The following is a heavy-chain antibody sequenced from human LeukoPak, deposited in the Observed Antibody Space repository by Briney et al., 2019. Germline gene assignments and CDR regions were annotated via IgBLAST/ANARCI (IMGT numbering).Heavy chain of an antibody. Sequence: GGSLRLSCAASGFTFSNYNMNWVRQAPGKGLEWVSSISSNYIYYADSVKGRFTISRDNAKNSLYLQMNSLRAEDTAAYYCARAPYYYGSGNSNYYFDYWGQGTLVTVSS. CDR2: ISSNYI. D-gene: IGHD3-10*01. CDR1: GFTFSNYN. J-gene: IGHJ4*02. CDR3: ARAPYYYGSGNSNYYFDY. V-gene: IGHV3-21*01.